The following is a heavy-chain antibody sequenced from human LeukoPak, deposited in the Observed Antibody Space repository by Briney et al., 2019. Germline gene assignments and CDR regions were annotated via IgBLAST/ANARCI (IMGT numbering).Heavy chain of an antibody. J-gene: IGHJ3*02. Sequence: GESLKISCKGSGYSFTSYWIGWVRQMPGKGLEWMGIIYPADSDTRYSPSFQGQVTISADKSISTAYLQWSGLKASDTAMYYCARSPLRDYDILTGYYKDAFDIWGQGTMVTVSS. CDR1: GYSFTSYW. CDR2: IYPADSDT. CDR3: ARSPLRDYDILTGYYKDAFDI. V-gene: IGHV5-51*01. D-gene: IGHD3-9*01.